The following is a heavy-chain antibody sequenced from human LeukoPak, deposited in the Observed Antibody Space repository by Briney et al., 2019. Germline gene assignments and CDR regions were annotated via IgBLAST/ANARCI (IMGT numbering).Heavy chain of an antibody. Sequence: GGTLRLSCAASGFTFSRYEMNWVRQAPGTGLEWVSYISSRGSNIYYADSVKRRFTISRDNAKNSLYLQMNSLRAEDTAVYYCATHYYDSNDYWGQGTLVTVSS. D-gene: IGHD3-22*01. V-gene: IGHV3-48*03. J-gene: IGHJ4*02. CDR1: GFTFSRYE. CDR3: ATHYYDSNDY. CDR2: ISSRGSNI.